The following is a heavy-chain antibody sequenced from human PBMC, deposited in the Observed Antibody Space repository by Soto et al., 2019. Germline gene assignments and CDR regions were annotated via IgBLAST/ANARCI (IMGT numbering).Heavy chain of an antibody. CDR2: ISSSGSTT. CDR3: ARDAVFYCSSTSCYHDY. Sequence: GGSLRLSCAASGFTFSDYYMSWIRQAPGKGLEWVSYISSSGSTTYYADSVKGRFTISRDNAKNSLYLQMNSLRAEDTAVYYCARDAVFYCSSTSCYHDYWGQGTLVTVSS. J-gene: IGHJ4*02. CDR1: GFTFSDYY. D-gene: IGHD2-2*01. V-gene: IGHV3-11*01.